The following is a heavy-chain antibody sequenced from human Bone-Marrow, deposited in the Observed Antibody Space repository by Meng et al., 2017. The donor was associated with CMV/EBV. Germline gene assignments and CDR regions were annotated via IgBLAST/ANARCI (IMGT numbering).Heavy chain of an antibody. Sequence: GGSLRLSCAASGFTFSSYSMNWVRQAPGKGLAWVSSISSSSSYIYYADSVKGRFTISRDNAKNSLYLQMNSLRAEDTAVYYCARDAYHYDFWSDRTSIDYWGQGNLVTVSS. CDR2: ISSSSSYI. J-gene: IGHJ4*02. CDR3: ARDAYHYDFWSDRTSIDY. V-gene: IGHV3-21*01. CDR1: GFTFSSYS. D-gene: IGHD3-3*01.